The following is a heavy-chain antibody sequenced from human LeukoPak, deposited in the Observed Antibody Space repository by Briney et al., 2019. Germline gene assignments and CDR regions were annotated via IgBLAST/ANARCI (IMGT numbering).Heavy chain of an antibody. Sequence: ASVKVSCKASGYTFTSYYMHWVRQAPGHGLEWMGIINPSGGSTGYAQKFQGRVTMTRDTSTSTVYMELSSLRSEDTAVHYCARGPVIGGHSSSSAWYFDLWGRGTLVTVSS. J-gene: IGHJ2*01. CDR2: INPSGGST. D-gene: IGHD6-6*01. V-gene: IGHV1-46*01. CDR1: GYTFTSYY. CDR3: ARGPVIGGHSSSSAWYFDL.